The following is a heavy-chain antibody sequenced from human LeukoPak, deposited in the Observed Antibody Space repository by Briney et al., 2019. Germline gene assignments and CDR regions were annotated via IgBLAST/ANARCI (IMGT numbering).Heavy chain of an antibody. Sequence: GGSLRLSCAASGFTFSNYLMHWVRQATGKGLVWVSRITSDGSSTHYADSVEGRFTISRDNAKNTLYLQMNSLTAEDTAVYYCVSLGYCSTSSCQPWGQGTLVTVSS. CDR1: GFTFSNYL. CDR3: VSLGYCSTSSCQP. J-gene: IGHJ4*02. V-gene: IGHV3-74*01. CDR2: ITSDGSST. D-gene: IGHD2-2*01.